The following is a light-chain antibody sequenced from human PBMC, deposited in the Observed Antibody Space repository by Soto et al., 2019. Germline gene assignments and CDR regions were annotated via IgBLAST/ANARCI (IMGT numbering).Light chain of an antibody. V-gene: IGKV1-17*01. CDR2: AAS. CDR3: LQHNSYPLT. CDR1: QGIRND. Sequence: IQMTQSPSSLSACVGHRVTITCRPRQGIRNDVGWYQQKPGKAPKRLIYAASSLQSGVPSRFSGSGSGTEFTLTISSLRPEDFATYYCLQHNSYPLTFGGGTKVDIK. J-gene: IGKJ4*01.